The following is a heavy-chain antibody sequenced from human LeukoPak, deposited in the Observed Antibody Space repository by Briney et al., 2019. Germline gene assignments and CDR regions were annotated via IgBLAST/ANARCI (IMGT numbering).Heavy chain of an antibody. D-gene: IGHD2-15*01. V-gene: IGHV3-23*01. Sequence: GGSLRLSCAASGFTSNTHAMTWVRQAPGKGLEWVSAISDSGDKKYYAGSVKGRFTISRDNAKNTLYLQMNSLRAEDTAVYYCTKAWAADHWGQGALVTVSS. CDR3: TKAWAADH. CDR1: GFTSNTHA. CDR2: ISDSGDKK. J-gene: IGHJ4*02.